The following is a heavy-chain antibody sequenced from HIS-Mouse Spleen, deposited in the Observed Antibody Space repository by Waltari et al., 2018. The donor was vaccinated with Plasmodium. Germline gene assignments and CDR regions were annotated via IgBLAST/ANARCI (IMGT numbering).Heavy chain of an antibody. CDR3: AKGFDY. J-gene: IGHJ4*02. V-gene: IGHV3-23*01. Sequence: EVQLLESGGGLVQPGGSLRLSCAASGFTFSIYAMSWVRQAPGKGLEWVSGNSGSGGNKYYAESVKGRFTISKDNSKNTLYLQMNSLGAGDTAVYHCAKGFDYWGQGTLVTVSS. CDR1: GFTFSIYA. D-gene: IGHD3-10*01. CDR2: NSGSGGNK.